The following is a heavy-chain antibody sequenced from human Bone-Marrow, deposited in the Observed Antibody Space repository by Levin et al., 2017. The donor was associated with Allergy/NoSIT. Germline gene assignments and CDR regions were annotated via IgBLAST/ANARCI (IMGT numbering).Heavy chain of an antibody. Sequence: SGPTLVKPTQTLTLTCTLSGLSLTTSGVGVGWIRQPPGKALEWLALLYWNDEKRYNPSLRNRLTITKDTSKNQVVLTMTDMDPVDTATYYCALRPNVYSNWGCAFQRWGQGTLVTVSS. D-gene: IGHD2-8*02. J-gene: IGHJ1*01. CDR2: LYWNDEK. CDR1: GLSLTTSGVG. V-gene: IGHV2-5*01. CDR3: ALRPNVYSNWGCAFQR.